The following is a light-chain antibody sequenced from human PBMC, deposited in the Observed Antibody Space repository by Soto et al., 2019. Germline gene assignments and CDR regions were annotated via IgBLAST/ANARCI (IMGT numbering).Light chain of an antibody. J-gene: IGLJ3*02. CDR1: SGHSTYI. CDR3: ETWYSNTHKV. Sequence: QLVLTQSSSASASLGSSVKLTCILSSGHSTYIIAWHQQQPGKAPRFLMTLDRSGSYNRGSGVPDRFSGSSSGVDRYLTISNLQFEDEGDYYCETWYSNTHKVFGGGTKLTVL. CDR2: LDRSGSY. V-gene: IGLV4-60*02.